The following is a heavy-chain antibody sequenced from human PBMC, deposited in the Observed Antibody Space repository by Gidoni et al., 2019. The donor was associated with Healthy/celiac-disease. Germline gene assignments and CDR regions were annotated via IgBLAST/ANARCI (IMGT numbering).Heavy chain of an antibody. CDR3: ARTDSRVTEFDY. J-gene: IGHJ4*02. CDR1: GLTFSSHS. V-gene: IGHV3-48*02. D-gene: IGHD2-21*02. Sequence: EAQLLESGGGSVQHGGPLRLSCAASGLTFSSHSMNWVRQAAGKGLEWVSELSSRSSTIFYADAVKGRFTISRDNAKNSLYLQMNSLRDEDTAVYYCARTDSRVTEFDYWGQGTLVTVSS. CDR2: LSSRSSTI.